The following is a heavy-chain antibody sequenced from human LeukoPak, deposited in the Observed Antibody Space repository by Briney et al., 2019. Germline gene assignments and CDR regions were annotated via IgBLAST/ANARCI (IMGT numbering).Heavy chain of an antibody. D-gene: IGHD1-26*01. CDR2: INHSGST. J-gene: IGHJ4*02. V-gene: IGHV4-34*01. Sequence: PSETLSLTCAVYGGSFSGYYWSWIRQPPGKGLERIGEINHSGSTNYNPSLKSRVTISVDTSKNQFSLKLSSVTAADTAVYYCARETGVTTEYYFDYWGQGTLVTVSS. CDR1: GGSFSGYY. CDR3: ARETGVTTEYYFDY.